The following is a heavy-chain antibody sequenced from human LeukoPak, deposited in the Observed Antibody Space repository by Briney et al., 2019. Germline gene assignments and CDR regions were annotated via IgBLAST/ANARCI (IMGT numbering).Heavy chain of an antibody. CDR3: ARDRVGATEYFDY. CDR2: ISYDGSNK. J-gene: IGHJ4*02. CDR1: GFTFSSYA. V-gene: IGHV3-30-3*01. D-gene: IGHD1-26*01. Sequence: GRSLRLSCAASGFTFSSYAMHWVRQAPGKGLEWVAVISYDGSNKYYADSVKGRFTISRDNSKNTLYLQMNSLRAEDTAVYYCARDRVGATEYFDYWGQGTLVTVSS.